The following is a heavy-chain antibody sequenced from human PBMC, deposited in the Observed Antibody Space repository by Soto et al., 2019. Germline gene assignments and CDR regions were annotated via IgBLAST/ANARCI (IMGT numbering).Heavy chain of an antibody. Sequence: SETLSLTCAVSGYSITGGYYWGWIRQPPGKGLEWMGTIHHTGGTYYNPSLKSRVSMSIDTSKNQFSLRLSSVTAADTAVHYCARVGPACNSVSCIRGRWLDPWGQGTLVTVSS. CDR1: GYSITGGYY. D-gene: IGHD2-2*01. CDR3: ARVGPACNSVSCIRGRWLDP. CDR2: IHHTGGT. J-gene: IGHJ5*02. V-gene: IGHV4-38-2*01.